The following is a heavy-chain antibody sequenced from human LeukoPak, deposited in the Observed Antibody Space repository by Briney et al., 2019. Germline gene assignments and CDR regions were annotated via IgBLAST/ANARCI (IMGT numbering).Heavy chain of an antibody. V-gene: IGHV3-21*01. D-gene: IGHD1-26*01. CDR3: AREGAPEGYFDY. J-gene: IGHJ4*02. Sequence: GGSLRLSCAASGFTFSSYSMNWVRQAPGKGLEWVSSISSSSSYIYYVDSVKGRFTISRDNAKNSLYLQMNSLRAEDTAVYYCAREGAPEGYFDYWGQGTLVTVSS. CDR2: ISSSSSYI. CDR1: GFTFSSYS.